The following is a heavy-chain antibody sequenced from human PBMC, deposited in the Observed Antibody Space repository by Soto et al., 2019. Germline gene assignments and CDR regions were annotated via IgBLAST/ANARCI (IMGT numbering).Heavy chain of an antibody. D-gene: IGHD2-15*01. CDR1: GFTFSSYA. Sequence: PGGSLRLSCAASGFTFSSYAMHWVRQAPGKGLEWVAVISYDGSNKYYADSVKGRFTISRDNSKNTLYLQMNSLRAEDTAVYYCARAGYCSGGSCYPAYYYGMDVWGQGTTVTVSS. CDR3: ARAGYCSGGSCYPAYYYGMDV. V-gene: IGHV3-30-3*01. J-gene: IGHJ6*02. CDR2: ISYDGSNK.